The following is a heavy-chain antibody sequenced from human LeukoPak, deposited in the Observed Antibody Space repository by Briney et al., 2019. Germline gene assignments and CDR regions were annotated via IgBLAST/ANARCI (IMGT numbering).Heavy chain of an antibody. CDR1: GYTFTSYY. V-gene: IGHV1-46*01. CDR2: INPSGGST. CDR3: ARANYDFWSGSGFDY. Sequence: GASVKVSCKASGYTFTSYYMHWVRQAPGQGLEWMGIINPSGGSTSYAQKFQGRVTMTRDTSTSTVYMELSSLRSEDTAVYYCARANYDFWSGSGFDYWGQGTLVTVSS. D-gene: IGHD3-3*01. J-gene: IGHJ4*02.